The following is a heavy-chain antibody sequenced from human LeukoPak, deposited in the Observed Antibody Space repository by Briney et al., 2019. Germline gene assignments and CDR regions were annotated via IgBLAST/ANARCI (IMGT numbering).Heavy chain of an antibody. D-gene: IGHD3-9*01. J-gene: IGHJ4*02. Sequence: SETLSLTCAVYGGSFSGYYWSWIRQPPGKGLEWIGEINHSGSTNYNPSLKSRVTISVDKSKNQFSLKLSSVTAADTAVYYCARGNYDILTGYPLFDYWGQGTLVTVSS. CDR3: ARGNYDILTGYPLFDY. CDR2: INHSGST. V-gene: IGHV4-34*01. CDR1: GGSFSGYY.